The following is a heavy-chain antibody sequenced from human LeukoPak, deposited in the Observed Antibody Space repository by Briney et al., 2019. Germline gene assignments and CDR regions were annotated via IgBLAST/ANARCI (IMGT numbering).Heavy chain of an antibody. J-gene: IGHJ4*02. CDR1: GFTFNIYG. CDR3: AKDLGSPSCH. Sequence: GGSLRLSCAASGFTFNIYGMHWVRQAPGKGLEWVAVISYDGSNKYYGDSVRGRFTISRDNSKNTLYLQMNSLRAEDTAVYYCAKDLGSPSCHWGQGTLVTVSS. D-gene: IGHD1-26*01. CDR2: ISYDGSNK. V-gene: IGHV3-30*18.